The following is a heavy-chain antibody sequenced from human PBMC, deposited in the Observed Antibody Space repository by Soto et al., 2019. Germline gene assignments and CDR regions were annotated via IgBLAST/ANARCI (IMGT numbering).Heavy chain of an antibody. CDR3: AREFYDSSGYYRIAAFDI. CDR2: IYYSGST. CDR1: GGSISSYY. D-gene: IGHD3-22*01. Sequence: SETLSLTCTVSGGSISSYYWSWIRQPSGKGLEWIGYIYYSGSTNYNPSLKSRVTISVDTSKNQFSLKLSSVTAADTAVYYCAREFYDSSGYYRIAAFDIWGQGTMVTVSS. V-gene: IGHV4-59*01. J-gene: IGHJ3*02.